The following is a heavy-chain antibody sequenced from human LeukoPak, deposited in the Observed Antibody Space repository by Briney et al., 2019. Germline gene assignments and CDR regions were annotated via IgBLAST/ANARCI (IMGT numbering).Heavy chain of an antibody. J-gene: IGHJ4*02. V-gene: IGHV4-34*01. CDR1: GGSFSGYY. CDR2: INHSGST. CDR3: ARGRGWNYADY. D-gene: IGHD1-7*01. Sequence: PSETLSLTCAVYGGSFSGYYWSWIRQPPGKGLEWIGEINHSGSTNYNPSLKSRVTISVDTSKNQFSLKLSSVTAADTAVYYCARGRGWNYADYWGQGTLVTVSS.